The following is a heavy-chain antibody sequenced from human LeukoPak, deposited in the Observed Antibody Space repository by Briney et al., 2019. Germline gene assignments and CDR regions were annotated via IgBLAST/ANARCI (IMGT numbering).Heavy chain of an antibody. CDR2: ISSSSSYI. CDR1: EFTFSSYS. V-gene: IGHV3-21*01. D-gene: IGHD6-13*01. Sequence: PGGSLRLSCAASEFTFSSYSMNWVRQAPEKGLEWVSSISSSSSYIYYADSVKGRFTISRDNAKNSLYLQMNSLRAEDTAVYYCARGVGSWTPYYFDYWGQGTLVTVSS. CDR3: ARGVGSWTPYYFDY. J-gene: IGHJ4*02.